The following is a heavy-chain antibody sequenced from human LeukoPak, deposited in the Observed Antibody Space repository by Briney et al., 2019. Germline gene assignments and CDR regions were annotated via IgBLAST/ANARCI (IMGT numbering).Heavy chain of an antibody. CDR2: ISGSGGST. CDR1: GFTFSSYA. Sequence: EPGGSLRLSCAASGFTFSSYAMSWVRQAPGKGLEWVSAISGSGGSTYYADSVKGRFTISRDNSKNTLYLQMNSLRAEDTAVYYCAKDPSPSTIFGVVRNYWGQGTPVTVSS. D-gene: IGHD3-3*01. J-gene: IGHJ4*02. CDR3: AKDPSPSTIFGVVRNY. V-gene: IGHV3-23*01.